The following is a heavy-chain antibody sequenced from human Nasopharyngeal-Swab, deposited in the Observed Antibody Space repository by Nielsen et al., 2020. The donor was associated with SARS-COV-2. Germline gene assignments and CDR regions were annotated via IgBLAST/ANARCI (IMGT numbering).Heavy chain of an antibody. Sequence: WIRQPPGKGLEWVSYISSGSSIIYYADSVKGRFTISRDNAKNSLYLQMNSLRDEDTAVHYCARDRGYSYGYDAFDIWGQGTMVTVSS. D-gene: IGHD5-18*01. V-gene: IGHV3-48*02. CDR2: ISSGSSII. J-gene: IGHJ3*02. CDR3: ARDRGYSYGYDAFDI.